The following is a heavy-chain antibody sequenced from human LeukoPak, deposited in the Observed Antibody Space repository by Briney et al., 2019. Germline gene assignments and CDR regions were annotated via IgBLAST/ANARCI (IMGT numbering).Heavy chain of an antibody. CDR2: KKQDRSEK. CDR3: AKKNYCDG. Sequence: GGSLRLSCVASGFTFSRSWMSWVRRAPGKGLEWVGNKKQDRSEKYYVDSVKGRLTISRDNAKNSLYLQMNSLRAEDTAVYYCAKKNYCDGWGQGTLVTVSS. CDR1: GFTFSRSW. J-gene: IGHJ4*02. V-gene: IGHV3-7*01.